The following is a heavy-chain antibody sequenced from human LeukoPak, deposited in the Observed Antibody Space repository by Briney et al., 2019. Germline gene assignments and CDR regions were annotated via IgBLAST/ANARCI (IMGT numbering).Heavy chain of an antibody. J-gene: IGHJ4*02. V-gene: IGHV3-15*01. CDR2: IKSKTDGGAT. CDR3: ITNRGGSSIWFDY. D-gene: IGHD6-13*01. CDR1: GFTFSNAW. Sequence: GGSLRLSCAASGFTFSNAWMSWVRQAPGKGLEWVGRIKSKTDGGATDYAAPVKGRFTISRDDSKNTLYLQMNSLKTEDTAVYSSITNRGGSSIWFDYWGQGTLVTVSS.